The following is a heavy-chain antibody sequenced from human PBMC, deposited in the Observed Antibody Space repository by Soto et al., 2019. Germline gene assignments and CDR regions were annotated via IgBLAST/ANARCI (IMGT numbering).Heavy chain of an antibody. CDR2: INPRSVST. CDR3: SRSIGIAVGSGGGWAIYFDF. CDR1: GYTFTNNY. J-gene: IGHJ4*02. Sequence: QVRLVQSGAEVKEPGASVKVSCKASGYTFTNNYIHWVRQAPGQGLEWMGVINPRSVSTTYAQKFQARLTMSMDTSTSTVYMELSSLRSEDTAVYYCSRSIGIAVGSGGGWAIYFDFWGQGTRVTVSS. V-gene: IGHV1-46*03. D-gene: IGHD6-19*01.